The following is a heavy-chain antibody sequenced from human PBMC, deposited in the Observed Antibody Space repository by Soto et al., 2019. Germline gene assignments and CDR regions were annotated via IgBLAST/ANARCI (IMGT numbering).Heavy chain of an antibody. D-gene: IGHD6-19*01. CDR3: AGSSGMVRGAFDV. J-gene: IGHJ3*01. V-gene: IGHV4-59*01. CDR1: GGSISSYY. CDR2: MYYSGST. Sequence: QVQLQESGPGLVKPSETLSLTCTVSGGSISSYYWSWIRQPPGKGLEWIGYMYYSGSTNYNPSLRGRVTISVDTSNNQFSLRLPSMTAADTAVYYCAGSSGMVRGAFDVWGQGTMVTVSS.